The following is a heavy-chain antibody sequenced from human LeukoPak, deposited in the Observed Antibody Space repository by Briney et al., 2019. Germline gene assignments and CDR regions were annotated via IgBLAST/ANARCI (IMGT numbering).Heavy chain of an antibody. Sequence: SETLSLTCTVSGGSISSDYWSWVRQPPGKGLEWIGYMDHSGSTNDNPSLKSRVTMSVDTSKNQFSLKLSSVTAADTGVYYCAREGWACSGGSCFRPGSFYYYYMDVWGKGTTVTVSS. CDR1: GGSISSDY. D-gene: IGHD2-15*01. J-gene: IGHJ6*03. CDR3: AREGWACSGGSCFRPGSFYYYYMDV. CDR2: MDHSGST. V-gene: IGHV4-59*01.